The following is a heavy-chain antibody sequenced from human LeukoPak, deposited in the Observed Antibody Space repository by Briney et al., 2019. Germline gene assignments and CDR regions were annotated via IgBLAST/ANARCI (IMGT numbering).Heavy chain of an antibody. V-gene: IGHV3-23*01. J-gene: IGHJ4*02. CDR1: GFTFSSYA. D-gene: IGHD3-3*01. CDR2: ISGSGGST. CDR3: AKDHYYDFWSGYFAY. Sequence: GGSLRLSCAASGFTFSSYAMSWVRQAPGKGLEWVSAISGSGGSTYYADSVKGRFTISRDYSKNTLYLQMNSLRAEDTAVYYCAKDHYYDFWSGYFAYWGQGTLVTVSS.